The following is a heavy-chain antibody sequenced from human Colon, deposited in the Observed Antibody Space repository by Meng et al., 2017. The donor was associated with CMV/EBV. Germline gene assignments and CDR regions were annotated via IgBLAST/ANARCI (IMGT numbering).Heavy chain of an antibody. CDR2: IYGGDSDT. J-gene: IGHJ4*02. Sequence: CKVSGFPLSSYWIAWVRQKPGKGLEWMGMIYGGDSDTRYSPSFQGQVTFSADESAATASLHWSSLQASDTALYFCARVEQQPYYFDHWGQGTLVTVSS. V-gene: IGHV5-51*01. D-gene: IGHD1/OR15-1a*01. CDR3: ARVEQQPYYFDH. CDR1: GFPLSSYW.